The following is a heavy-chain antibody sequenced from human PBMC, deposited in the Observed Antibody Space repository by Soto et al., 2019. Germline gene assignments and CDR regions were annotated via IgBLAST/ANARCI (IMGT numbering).Heavy chain of an antibody. J-gene: IGHJ5*02. D-gene: IGHD3-22*01. CDR2: IIPIFATA. CDR1: GDTFSSYA. V-gene: IGHV1-69*12. Sequence: QVQLVQSGAEVKKPGSSVKVSCKASGDTFSSYAITWLRQAPGQGLEWMGGIIPIFATANYAQKFQGRVTIAADESTSSAYMELSSLRSEDTAVYYCARDRGPSSGYYPYWFDPWAQGTLVTVSS. CDR3: ARDRGPSSGYYPYWFDP.